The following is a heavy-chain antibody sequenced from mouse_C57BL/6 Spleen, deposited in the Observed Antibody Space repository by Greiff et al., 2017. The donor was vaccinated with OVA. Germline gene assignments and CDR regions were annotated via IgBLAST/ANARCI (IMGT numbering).Heavy chain of an antibody. Sequence: VQLQQSGPELVKPGASVKISCKASGYTFTDYYMNWVKQSHGKSLEWIGDINPNNGGTSYNQKFKGKATLTVDKSSSTAYMELRSLTSEDSAVYYCARSHYDYGFADWGQGTLVTVSA. V-gene: IGHV1-26*01. J-gene: IGHJ3*01. D-gene: IGHD2-4*01. CDR2: INPNNGGT. CDR1: GYTFTDYY. CDR3: ARSHYDYGFAD.